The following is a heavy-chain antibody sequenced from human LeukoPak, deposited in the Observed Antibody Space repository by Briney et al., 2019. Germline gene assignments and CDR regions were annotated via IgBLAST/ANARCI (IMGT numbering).Heavy chain of an antibody. V-gene: IGHV3-23*01. Sequence: PGGSLRLSCAASGFTVSSNYMSWVRQAPGKGLEWVSAVSGGGGSTYYADSVKGRFTISRDNSKNTIYLQMNSLRAEDTAVYFCAKRAYSDSSGYLGSIDYWGQGTQVTVST. CDR2: VSGGGGST. J-gene: IGHJ4*02. D-gene: IGHD3-22*01. CDR1: GFTVSSNY. CDR3: AKRAYSDSSGYLGSIDY.